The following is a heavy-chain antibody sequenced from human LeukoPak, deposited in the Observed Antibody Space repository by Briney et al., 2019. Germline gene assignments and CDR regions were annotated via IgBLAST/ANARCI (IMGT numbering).Heavy chain of an antibody. J-gene: IGHJ6*02. CDR1: GGSFSGYY. D-gene: IGHD3-3*01. CDR3: ARLLRFFGTGYYYGMDV. CDR2: INHSGST. V-gene: IGHV4-34*01. Sequence: NPSETLSLTCAVYGGSFSGYYWSWIRQPPGKGLEWIGEINHSGSTNYNPSLKSRVTISVDTSKNQFSLKLSSVTAADTALYYCARLLRFFGTGYYYGMDVWGQGTTVTVSS.